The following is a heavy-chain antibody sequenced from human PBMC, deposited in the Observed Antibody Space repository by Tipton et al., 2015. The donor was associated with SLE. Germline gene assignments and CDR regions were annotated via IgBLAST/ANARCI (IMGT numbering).Heavy chain of an antibody. CDR3: ARLNARGAFDI. CDR2: IYTSGST. V-gene: IGHV4-4*07. J-gene: IGHJ3*02. Sequence: TLSLTCTVSGGSISSYYWGWIRQPAGKGLEWIGRIYTSGSTYYNPSLKSRVTISVDTSKNQFSLKLSSVTAADTAVYYCARLNARGAFDIWGQGTMVTVSS. CDR1: GGSISSYY.